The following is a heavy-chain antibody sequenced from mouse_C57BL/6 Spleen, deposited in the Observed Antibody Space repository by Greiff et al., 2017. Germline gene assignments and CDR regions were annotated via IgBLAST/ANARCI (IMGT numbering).Heavy chain of an antibody. CDR2: IDPSDSYT. CDR3: ARNPDYYGSSSPFDY. Sequence: QVQLQQPGAELVKPGASVKLSCKASGYTFTSYWMQWVKQRPGQGLEWIGEIDPSDSYTNYNQKFKGKATLTVDTSSSTAYMQLSSLTSEDSAVYYCARNPDYYGSSSPFDYWGQGTTLTVSS. V-gene: IGHV1-50*01. CDR1: GYTFTSYW. D-gene: IGHD1-1*01. J-gene: IGHJ2*01.